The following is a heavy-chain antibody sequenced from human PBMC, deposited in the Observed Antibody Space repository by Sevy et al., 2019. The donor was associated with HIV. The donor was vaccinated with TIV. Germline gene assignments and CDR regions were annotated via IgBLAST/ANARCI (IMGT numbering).Heavy chain of an antibody. V-gene: IGHV3-21*01. CDR2: ISSSSYI. J-gene: IGHJ4*02. D-gene: IGHD3-22*01. CDR3: ARDLRDYDSSGYYYFGSYFDY. CDR1: RFTFSSDS. Sequence: GGSLRLSCAASRFTFSSDSMNWVHQAPGKGLEWVSSISSSSYIYYADSVKGRFTISRDNAKNSLYLQMNSLRVEDTAVYYCARDLRDYDSSGYYYFGSYFDYWGQGTLVTVSS.